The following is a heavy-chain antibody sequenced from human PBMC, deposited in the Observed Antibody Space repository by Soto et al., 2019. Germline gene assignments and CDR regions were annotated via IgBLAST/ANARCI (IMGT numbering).Heavy chain of an antibody. CDR1: GGSISSYY. Sequence: PSETLSLTCTVSGGSISSYYWSWIRQPPGKGLEWIGYIYYTGSTNYNPSLKSRVTISIDTSKNQFSLKLSSVTAADTAVYYCARYFCTSTTCYFFGYWGQGTLVTVSS. V-gene: IGHV4-59*01. D-gene: IGHD2-2*01. CDR2: IYYTGST. J-gene: IGHJ4*02. CDR3: ARYFCTSTTCYFFGY.